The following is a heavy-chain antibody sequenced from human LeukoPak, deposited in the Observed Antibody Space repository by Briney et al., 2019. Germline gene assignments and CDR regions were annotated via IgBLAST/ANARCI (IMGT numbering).Heavy chain of an antibody. V-gene: IGHV3-20*04. CDR3: ARFVDFGGFDY. CDR1: GFTFDDYG. Sequence: GGSLRLSCAASGFTFDDYGMTWVRQAPGKGLEWVSSINWNGDSTHYADSVRGRFTISRDNAKNSLYLQMNSLRAEDTAFYYCARFVDFGGFDYWGQETLVTVSS. D-gene: IGHD4-23*01. CDR2: INWNGDST. J-gene: IGHJ4*02.